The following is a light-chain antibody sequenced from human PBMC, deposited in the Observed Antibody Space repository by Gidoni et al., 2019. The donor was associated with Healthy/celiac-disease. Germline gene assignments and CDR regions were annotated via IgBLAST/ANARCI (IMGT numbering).Light chain of an antibody. Sequence: EIVLTQSPATLSLSPGESATLSCRASQSVSSYLAWYQQKPGPAPRLLIYDASNRATGIPARFSGRGAGKNFPRNISSLEPEDFAVYYCQQRSNWPPTFGQGTRLEIK. CDR3: QQRSNWPPT. CDR1: QSVSSY. CDR2: DAS. V-gene: IGKV3-11*01. J-gene: IGKJ5*01.